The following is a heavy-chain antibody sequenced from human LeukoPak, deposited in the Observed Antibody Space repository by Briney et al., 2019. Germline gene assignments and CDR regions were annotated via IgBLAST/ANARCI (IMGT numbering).Heavy chain of an antibody. J-gene: IGHJ4*02. Sequence: SETLSLTCTVSGGSIGGYYWSWIRQPAGKGLDWIGRIYTSGSSNYNPSLKSRVTMSVDTSKNQFSLNLRSVTAADTAVYYCARGNVNGWDSKTGPIFDYWGQGTLVTVSS. CDR3: ARGNVNGWDSKTGPIFDY. CDR2: IYTSGSS. D-gene: IGHD6-19*01. CDR1: GGSIGGYY. V-gene: IGHV4-4*07.